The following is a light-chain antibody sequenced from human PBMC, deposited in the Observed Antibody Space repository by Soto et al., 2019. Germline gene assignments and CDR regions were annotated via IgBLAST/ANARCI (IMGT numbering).Light chain of an antibody. CDR2: GAS. CDR3: QQYGSAPWT. J-gene: IGKJ1*01. CDR1: QSVGSSH. Sequence: EIVLTQSPGTLSLSPGERATLSCRASQSVGSSHLAWYQQKPGQAPRLLIHGASSRATGIPDRFSGSGSGTDFTLTISRLEPEDFAVYYCQQYGSAPWTFGQGTKVDI. V-gene: IGKV3-20*01.